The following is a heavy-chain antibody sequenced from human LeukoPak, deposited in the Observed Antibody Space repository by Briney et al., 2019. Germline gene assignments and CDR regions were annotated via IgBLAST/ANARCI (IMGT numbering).Heavy chain of an antibody. CDR3: ARSSYSSGFNDAFDI. Sequence: GGSLRLSCAASGFTFDDYGMSWVRQARGRGLEGVSGINWNGGSTGYADSVKGRFTISRDNAKNSLYLQMNSLRAEDTALYHCARSSYSSGFNDAFDIWGQGTMVTVSS. V-gene: IGHV3-20*01. CDR2: INWNGGST. CDR1: GFTFDDYG. J-gene: IGHJ3*02. D-gene: IGHD6-19*01.